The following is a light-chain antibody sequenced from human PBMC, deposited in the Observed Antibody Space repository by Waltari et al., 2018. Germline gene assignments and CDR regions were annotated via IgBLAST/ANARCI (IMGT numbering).Light chain of an antibody. CDR3: CSYAGSNTPMV. CDR1: SSDVGSYNL. CDR2: EVS. V-gene: IGLV2-23*02. Sequence: QSALTQPASVSGSPGQSITISCTGTSSDVGSYNLVSWYQQHPGKAPKLMIYEVSRRPSVVSNRFSGSQSGNTASLTISGLQAEDESDYYCCSYAGSNTPMVFGGGTKLTVL. J-gene: IGLJ2*01.